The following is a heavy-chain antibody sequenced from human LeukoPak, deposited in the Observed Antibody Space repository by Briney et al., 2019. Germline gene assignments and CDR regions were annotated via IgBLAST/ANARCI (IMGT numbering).Heavy chain of an antibody. CDR1: GLTFSSYG. J-gene: IGHJ4*02. D-gene: IGHD6-13*01. Sequence: GGSLRLSCAASGLTFSSYGMHWVRQAPGKGLEWVAFIRYDGSNKYYADSVKGRFTISRDNSKNTLYLQMNSLRAEDTAVYYCAKFGRGSSSWDFDYWGQGTLVTVSS. CDR2: IRYDGSNK. CDR3: AKFGRGSSSWDFDY. V-gene: IGHV3-30*02.